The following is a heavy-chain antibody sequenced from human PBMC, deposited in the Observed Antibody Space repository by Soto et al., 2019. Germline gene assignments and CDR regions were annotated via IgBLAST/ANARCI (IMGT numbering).Heavy chain of an antibody. V-gene: IGHV4-4*02. CDR1: GGSISSSNW. Sequence: QVQLQESGPGLVNPSGTLSITCAVSGGSISSSNWWNWVRQSPGEGLEWIGEIYHSGSTNYNPFLKSRVTISVDKSKIQFSLNLSSVTAAETAVYYCARNGLGQSDWRQGTLVTVSS. CDR3: ARNGLGQSD. D-gene: IGHD2-8*01. J-gene: IGHJ4*02. CDR2: IYHSGST.